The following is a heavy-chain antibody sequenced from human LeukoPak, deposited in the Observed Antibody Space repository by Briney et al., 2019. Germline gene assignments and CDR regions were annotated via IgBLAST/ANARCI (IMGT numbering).Heavy chain of an antibody. D-gene: IGHD6-13*01. J-gene: IGHJ6*02. Sequence: GGSLRLSCAASGFTVSSNYMSWVRQAPGKGLEWVSVIYSGGSTYYADSVKGRFTISRDNSKNTLYLQMNSLRAEDTAVYYCAKVLAAAGPAGMDVWGQGTTVTVSS. CDR1: GFTVSSNY. CDR2: IYSGGST. V-gene: IGHV3-53*01. CDR3: AKVLAAAGPAGMDV.